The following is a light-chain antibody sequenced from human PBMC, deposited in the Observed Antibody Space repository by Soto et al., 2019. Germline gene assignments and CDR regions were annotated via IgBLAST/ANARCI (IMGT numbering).Light chain of an antibody. V-gene: IGKV1-27*01. Sequence: DIQMTQSPSTLSASVGDRATITCRASQDIRNYLAWYQQKPGKVPKVLIYAASTLQPGVPSRFSGSGSGTDFTLTINSLQPDDIATYYCQNYDSAPITFGQGTRLEIK. CDR3: QNYDSAPIT. CDR2: AAS. J-gene: IGKJ5*01. CDR1: QDIRNY.